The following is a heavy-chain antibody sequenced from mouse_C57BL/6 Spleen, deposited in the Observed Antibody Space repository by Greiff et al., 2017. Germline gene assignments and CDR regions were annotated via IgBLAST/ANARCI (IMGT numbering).Heavy chain of an antibody. V-gene: IGHV5-16*01. Sequence: EVQVVESEGGLVQPGSSMKLSCTASGFTFSDYYMAWVRQVPEKGLEWVANINYDGSSTYYLDSLKSRFIISRDNAKNILYLQMSRLKSEDTATYYCGRDDYYGSRYAMDYWGQGTSVTVSS. CDR1: GFTFSDYY. CDR2: INYDGSST. CDR3: GRDDYYGSRYAMDY. D-gene: IGHD1-1*01. J-gene: IGHJ4*01.